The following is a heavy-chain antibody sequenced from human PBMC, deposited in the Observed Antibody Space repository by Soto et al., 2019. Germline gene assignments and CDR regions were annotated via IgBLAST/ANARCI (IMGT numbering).Heavy chain of an antibody. CDR2: IRQDGVLK. CDR3: ARACDSAACPLYFDN. Sequence: ESLKLSCLTSGFAYSNYWMNWVRQAPGKGLEWVANIRQDGVLKLYVHSVRGRFTISRDNDRHSLFLQMDSLRPEDTAVFHCARACDSAACPLYFDNWGQGTPVTVSS. CDR1: GFAYSNYW. J-gene: IGHJ4*02. V-gene: IGHV3-7*03. D-gene: IGHD3-22*01.